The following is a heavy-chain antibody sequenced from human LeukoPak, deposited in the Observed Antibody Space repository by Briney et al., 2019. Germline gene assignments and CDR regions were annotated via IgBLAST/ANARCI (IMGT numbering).Heavy chain of an antibody. V-gene: IGHV3-7*01. J-gene: IGHJ5*02. Sequence: GGSLRLSCAASGFTFSSYWMSWVRLAPGKGVEWVANIKRDGSEKWYADSVKGRFTISRDNAQNSVHLQMNSLRAEDTAVYHCARDEYRSRWLHPWGQGTLVTVTS. CDR1: GFTFSSYW. D-gene: IGHD5-24*01. CDR3: ARDEYRSRWLHP. CDR2: IKRDGSEK.